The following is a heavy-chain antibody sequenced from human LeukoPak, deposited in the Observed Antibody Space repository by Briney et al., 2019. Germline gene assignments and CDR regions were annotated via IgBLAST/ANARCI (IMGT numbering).Heavy chain of an antibody. V-gene: IGHV4-61*02. J-gene: IGHJ3*01. CDR2: IYTSGST. CDR3: ARDLLGWSSPR. CDR1: GGSISSGNYY. D-gene: IGHD3-3*01. Sequence: SETLSLTCTVSGGSISSGNYYWNWVRQPAGKGLEWIGRIYTSGSTNYNPSLKSGVTISVDTSKNQFSLNLSSVTAADTAVYYCARDLLGWSSPRWGQGTMVTVSS.